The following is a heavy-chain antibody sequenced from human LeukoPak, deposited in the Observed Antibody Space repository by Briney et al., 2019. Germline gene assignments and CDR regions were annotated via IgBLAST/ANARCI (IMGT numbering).Heavy chain of an antibody. CDR2: ISAYNGNT. V-gene: IGHV1-18*04. D-gene: IGHD3-10*01. CDR3: ARDRRYYGSGSYNTPFYFDY. Sequence: ASVKVSCKASGYTFTGYYMHWVRQAPGQGLEWMGWISAYNGNTNYAQKLQGRVTMTTDTSTSTAYMELRSLRSDDTAVYYCARDRRYYGSGSYNTPFYFDYWGQGTLVTVSS. J-gene: IGHJ4*02. CDR1: GYTFTGYY.